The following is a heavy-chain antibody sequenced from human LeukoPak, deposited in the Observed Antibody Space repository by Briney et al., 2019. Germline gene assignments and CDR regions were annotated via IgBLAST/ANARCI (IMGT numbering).Heavy chain of an antibody. CDR1: GYTFTSYD. D-gene: IGHD2-2*01. Sequence: GASVKVSCKASGYTFTSYDINWVRQATGQGLEWMGWMNPNSGNTGYAQKFQGRVTITRNTSISTAYMELSSLRSEDTAVYYCASVIVPAARSLYYYYMDVWGKGTTATVSS. J-gene: IGHJ6*03. CDR2: MNPNSGNT. V-gene: IGHV1-8*03. CDR3: ASVIVPAARSLYYYYMDV.